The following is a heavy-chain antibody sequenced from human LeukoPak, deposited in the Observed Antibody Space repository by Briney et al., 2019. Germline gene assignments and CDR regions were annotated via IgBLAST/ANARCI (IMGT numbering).Heavy chain of an antibody. V-gene: IGHV3-30-3*01. CDR3: ARGGAYQLRAAPFDY. CDR2: ISYDGSKK. Sequence: PGGSLRLSCAASGFTFSSYAIHWVRQAPGKGLEWVAVISYDGSKKYYADSGKGRFTISRSSSKKTVYMEMNGLRPEDTAMYFCARGGAYQLRAAPFDYWGQGTLVTVSS. CDR1: GFTFSSYA. D-gene: IGHD2-2*01. J-gene: IGHJ4*02.